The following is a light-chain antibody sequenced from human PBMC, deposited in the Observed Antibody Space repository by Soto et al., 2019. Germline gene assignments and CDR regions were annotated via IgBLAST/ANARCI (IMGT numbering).Light chain of an antibody. CDR3: LRSCRDPYV. Sequence: QAVGTQELSLIVSPGGTVTLTCGSSTAAVSNGHYPYWFQQKPGQAPMTLSYYSTNRHSWTPARFSGSLLVCKAALTLSGAQPDDEAEYCCLRSCRDPYVFGTGTKGT. CDR1: TAAVSNGHY. V-gene: IGLV7-46*01. CDR2: YST. J-gene: IGLJ1*01.